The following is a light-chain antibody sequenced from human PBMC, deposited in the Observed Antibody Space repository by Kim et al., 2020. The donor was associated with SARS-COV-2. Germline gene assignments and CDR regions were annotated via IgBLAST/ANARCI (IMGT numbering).Light chain of an antibody. V-gene: IGLV2-14*03. CDR2: DVT. CDR3: CSYARNRDVL. Sequence: GQSITTSSPGTSNSIGGFNYLPQYQQHPGKAPKHLIYDVTNRTSGVSYRLSGSKSGNAASLTISALQAADEADYYCCSYARNRDVLFGGGTQLTVL. CDR1: SNSIGGFNY. J-gene: IGLJ2*01.